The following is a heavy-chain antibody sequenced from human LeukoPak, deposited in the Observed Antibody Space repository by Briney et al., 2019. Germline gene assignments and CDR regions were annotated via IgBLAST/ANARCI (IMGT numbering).Heavy chain of an antibody. CDR1: GFTFSSYS. D-gene: IGHD6-13*01. CDR2: ISSSSSYI. Sequence: GGSLRLSCAASGFTFSSYSMNWVRQAPGKGLEWVSSISSSSSYIYYADSVEGRFTISRDNAKNSLYLQMNSLRAEDTAVYYCAKPAAVGSRTYYYMDVWGKGTTVTVSS. J-gene: IGHJ6*03. CDR3: AKPAAVGSRTYYYMDV. V-gene: IGHV3-21*01.